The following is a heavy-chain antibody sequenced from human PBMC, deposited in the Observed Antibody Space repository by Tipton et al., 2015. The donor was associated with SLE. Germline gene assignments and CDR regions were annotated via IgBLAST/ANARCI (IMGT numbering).Heavy chain of an antibody. V-gene: IGHV4-4*07. CDR1: GGSISSYY. Sequence: TLSLTCTVSGGSISSYYWSWFRQPAGEGLAWIGRIYTSGSTNYNPTLKSRVTMSVDTSKNPFSLKLSSVTAADTAVYFCARGGSSSWSDDAFDIWGQGTMVTVSS. CDR3: ARGGSSSWSDDAFDI. J-gene: IGHJ3*02. CDR2: IYTSGST. D-gene: IGHD6-13*01.